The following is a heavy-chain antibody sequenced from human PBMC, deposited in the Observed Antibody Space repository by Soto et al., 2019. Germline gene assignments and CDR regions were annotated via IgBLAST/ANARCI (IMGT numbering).Heavy chain of an antibody. CDR3: AAVMGSDYDYVWGSLTFDD. CDR2: ISGSGVST. V-gene: IGHV3-23*01. D-gene: IGHD3-16*01. Sequence: GGSLRLSCAASGFIFSTTAMTWVRQAPGKGLEWVSTISGSGVSTYYTDSVKGRFTISRDNSKNTLYLQMNSLRAEDTAVYFCAAVMGSDYDYVWGSLTFDDWGQGTLVTVSS. CDR1: GFIFSTTA. J-gene: IGHJ4*02.